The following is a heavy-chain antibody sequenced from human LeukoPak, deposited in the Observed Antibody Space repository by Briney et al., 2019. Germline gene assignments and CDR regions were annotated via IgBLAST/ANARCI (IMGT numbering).Heavy chain of an antibody. CDR1: GFRINSHG. Sequence: PGGSLRLSCEASGFRINSHGLGWVRQAPGGGLEWVAYIGATGDHIEYTDSVRGRFVVSRDNAKNSLDVQMTRLRGEDTAVYYCVRDGVEDSGYGFFDLWGQGTQVTVSS. CDR3: VRDGVEDSGYGFFDL. CDR2: IGATGDHI. J-gene: IGHJ4*02. D-gene: IGHD1-1*01. V-gene: IGHV3-21*05.